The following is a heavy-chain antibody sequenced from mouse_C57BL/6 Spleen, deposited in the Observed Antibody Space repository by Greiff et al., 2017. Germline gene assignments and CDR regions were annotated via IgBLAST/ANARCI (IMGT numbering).Heavy chain of an antibody. D-gene: IGHD2-3*01. V-gene: IGHV5-4*01. CDR2: ISDGGSYT. CDR3: ARDGYYPLAMDY. Sequence: EVKLMESGGGLVKPGGSLKLSCAASGFIFSSYAMSWVRQTPEKRLEWVATISDGGSYTYYPDNVKGRFTISRDNAKNNLYLRMRHLKSEDTAMYYCARDGYYPLAMDYWGQGTSGTVSS. J-gene: IGHJ4*01. CDR1: GFIFSSYA.